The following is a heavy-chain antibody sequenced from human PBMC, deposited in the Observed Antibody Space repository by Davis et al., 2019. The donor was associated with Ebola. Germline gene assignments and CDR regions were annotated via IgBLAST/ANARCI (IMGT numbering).Heavy chain of an antibody. CDR2: INWNGGST. V-gene: IGHV3-20*03. CDR3: AREDSSGWYDAFDI. Sequence: WIRQPPGKGLEWVSGINWNGGSTGYADSVKGRFTISRDNAKNSLYLQMNSLRAEDTALYYCAREDSSGWYDAFDIWGQGTMVTVSS. D-gene: IGHD6-19*01. J-gene: IGHJ3*02.